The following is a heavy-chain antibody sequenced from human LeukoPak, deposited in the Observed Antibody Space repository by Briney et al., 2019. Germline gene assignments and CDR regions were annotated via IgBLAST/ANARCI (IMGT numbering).Heavy chain of an antibody. V-gene: IGHV3-23*01. CDR3: AKGSYYDSSGSFYFDY. Sequence: PGGSLRLSCAASGFTFEDSGMSWVRQVPGKGLEWVSGISGSGDNTYYADSVKGRFTISRDNSKNTLYVQVNSLGTEDTAAYYCAKGSYYDSSGSFYFDYWGQGTLVTVSS. CDR2: ISGSGDNT. CDR1: GFTFEDSG. J-gene: IGHJ4*02. D-gene: IGHD3-22*01.